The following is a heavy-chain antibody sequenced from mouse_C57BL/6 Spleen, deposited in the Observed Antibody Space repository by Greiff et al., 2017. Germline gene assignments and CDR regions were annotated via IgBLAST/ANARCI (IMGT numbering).Heavy chain of an antibody. J-gene: IGHJ2*01. V-gene: IGHV7-3*01. CDR1: GFTFTDYY. Sequence: EVKVEESGGGLVQPGGSLSLSCAASGFTFTDYYMSWVRQPPGKALEWLGFIRNKANGYTTEYSASVKGRFTISRDNSQSILYLQMNALRAEDSATYYCARLTGRYFDYWGQGTTLTVSS. D-gene: IGHD4-1*01. CDR2: IRNKANGYTT. CDR3: ARLTGRYFDY.